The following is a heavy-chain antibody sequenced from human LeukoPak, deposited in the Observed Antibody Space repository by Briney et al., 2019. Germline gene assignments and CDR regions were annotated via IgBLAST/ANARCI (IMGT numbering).Heavy chain of an antibody. CDR1: GYTFSGYY. CDR2: INPNSGGT. D-gene: IGHD1-14*01. Sequence: ASVKVSCKASGYTFSGYYMHWVRQAPGQGLEWMGWINPNSGGTNYAQKFQGRVTMTRDTSISTAYMELSRLRSDDTAVYYCARDTYKPYDAFDIWGQGTMVTVSS. CDR3: ARDTYKPYDAFDI. J-gene: IGHJ3*02. V-gene: IGHV1-2*02.